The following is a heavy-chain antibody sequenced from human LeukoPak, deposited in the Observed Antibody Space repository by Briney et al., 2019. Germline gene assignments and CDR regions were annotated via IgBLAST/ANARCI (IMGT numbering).Heavy chain of an antibody. CDR1: GGTFSSYA. Sequence: ASVKVSCKASGGTFSSYAISWVRQAPGQGLEWMGGIIPIFGTANYAQKFQGRVTITADESTSTAYMELSSLTSDDTAVYYCARDPSNTSGYYIFFDFWGQGTLVAVSS. D-gene: IGHD6-19*01. CDR3: ARDPSNTSGYYIFFDF. CDR2: IIPIFGTA. V-gene: IGHV1-69*13. J-gene: IGHJ4*02.